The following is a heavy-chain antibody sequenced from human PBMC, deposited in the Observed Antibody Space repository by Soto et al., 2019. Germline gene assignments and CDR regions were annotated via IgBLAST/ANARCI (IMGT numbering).Heavy chain of an antibody. Sequence: SVKVSCKASGGTFNNYAINWVRQAPGQGLEWMGGIIPMFGTADYAQKFQGRVTITADEFTSTAYLGMSSLRSEDTAVYYRARGGDSSGYYIIPFDYWGQGTLVTVSS. CDR1: GGTFNNYA. CDR2: IIPMFGTA. J-gene: IGHJ4*02. V-gene: IGHV1-69*13. CDR3: ARGGDSSGYYIIPFDY. D-gene: IGHD3-22*01.